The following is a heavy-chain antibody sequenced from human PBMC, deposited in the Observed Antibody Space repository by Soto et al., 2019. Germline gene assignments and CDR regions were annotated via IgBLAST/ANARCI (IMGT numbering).Heavy chain of an antibody. CDR1: GFTFSSYG. D-gene: IGHD3-10*01. CDR3: ARDHYYGSGSYDALDI. CDR2: IWYDGSNK. V-gene: IGHV3-33*01. Sequence: GGSLRLSCAASGFTFSSYGMHWVRQAPGKGLEWVAGIWYDGSNKYFTDSVKGRFTISRDNSKNTLYPQMNSLRAEDTAMYYCARDHYYGSGSYDALDIWGQGTMVTVSS. J-gene: IGHJ3*02.